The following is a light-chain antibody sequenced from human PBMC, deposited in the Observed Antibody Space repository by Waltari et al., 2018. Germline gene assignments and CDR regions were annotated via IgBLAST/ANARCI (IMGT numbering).Light chain of an antibody. CDR2: EGT. Sequence: QSALTQPASVSGSPGQSITISCTGSTSDVGGYNLVSWYRQFPNKAPQLIIYEGTRRPSGVSSRFSAYKSGNTACLTIAGLQAEDEALYFCSSYARSDNSVLFGGGTQLSVL. CDR1: TSDVGGYNL. J-gene: IGLJ2*01. CDR3: SSYARSDNSVL. V-gene: IGLV2-23*01.